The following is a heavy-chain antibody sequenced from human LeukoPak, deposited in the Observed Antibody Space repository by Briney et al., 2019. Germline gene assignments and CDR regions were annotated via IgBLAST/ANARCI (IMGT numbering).Heavy chain of an antibody. CDR1: GGSFSSYY. V-gene: IGHV4-34*01. Sequence: KASETLSLTCAVYGGSFSSYYWSWIRQPPGKGLEWIGEINHTGSTKYNPSLKSRVSISVDTSKNQFSLKLSSVTAADTAVYYCASQPYYYYYMDVWGKGTTVTISS. CDR3: ASQPYYYYYMDV. J-gene: IGHJ6*03. CDR2: INHTGST.